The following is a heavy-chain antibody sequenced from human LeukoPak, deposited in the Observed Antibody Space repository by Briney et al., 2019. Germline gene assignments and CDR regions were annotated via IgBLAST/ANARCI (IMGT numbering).Heavy chain of an antibody. CDR3: AKDLGYDYVWGEGNLYDY. V-gene: IGHV3-23*01. Sequence: PGGSLRLSCAASGFTFSSYGMSWVRQAPGKGLEWVSVISGSGDKTDYADSVKGRFTISRDNSKNTLYLQMNSLRVEDTAVYYCAKDLGYDYVWGEGNLYDYWGQGILVTVSS. J-gene: IGHJ4*02. CDR2: ISGSGDKT. CDR1: GFTFSSYG. D-gene: IGHD3-16*01.